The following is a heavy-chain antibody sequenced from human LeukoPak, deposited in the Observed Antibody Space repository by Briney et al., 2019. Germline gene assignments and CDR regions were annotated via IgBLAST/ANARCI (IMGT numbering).Heavy chain of an antibody. CDR1: GFTFSSYW. J-gene: IGHJ6*03. D-gene: IGHD3-10*01. V-gene: IGHV3-7*01. CDR3: ARVYYYGSGSYPIYYYYYYMDV. Sequence: GGSLRLSCAASGFTFSSYWMSWVRQAPGKGLEWVANIKQVGSEKYYVDSVKGRFTISRDNAKNSLYLQMNSLRAEDTAVYYCARVYYYGSGSYPIYYYYYYMDVWGKGTTVTVSS. CDR2: IKQVGSEK.